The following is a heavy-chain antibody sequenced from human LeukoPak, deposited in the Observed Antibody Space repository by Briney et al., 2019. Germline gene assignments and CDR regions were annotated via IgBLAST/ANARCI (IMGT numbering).Heavy chain of an antibody. J-gene: IGHJ3*02. V-gene: IGHV4-31*03. CDR3: ARAIVVVVPAAPDAFDI. Sequence: SETLSLTCTVSGGSISSGGYYWSWIRQHPGKGLEWIGYIYYSGSTFYNPSLKSRVTISVGTSKNQFSLKLSSVTAADTAVCYCARAIVVVVPAAPDAFDIWGQGTMVTVSS. D-gene: IGHD2-2*01. CDR2: IYYSGST. CDR1: GGSISSGGYY.